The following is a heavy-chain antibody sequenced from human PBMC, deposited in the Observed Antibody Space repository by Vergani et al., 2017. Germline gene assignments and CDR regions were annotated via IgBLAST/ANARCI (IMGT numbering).Heavy chain of an antibody. V-gene: IGHV3-30*18. CDR3: AKDHWDTAMVYYYYGMDV. CDR1: GFTFSSYG. CDR2: ISYDGSNK. J-gene: IGHJ6*02. D-gene: IGHD5-18*01. Sequence: QVQLVESGGGVVQPGRSLRLSCAASGFTFSSYGMHWVRQAPGKGLEWVAVISYDGSNKYYAASVKGRFTISRDNSKNTLYLQMNSLRADDTAVYYCAKDHWDTAMVYYYYGMDVWGQGTTVTVSS.